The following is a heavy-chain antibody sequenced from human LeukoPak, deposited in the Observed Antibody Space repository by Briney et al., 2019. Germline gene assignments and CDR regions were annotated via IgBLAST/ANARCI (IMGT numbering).Heavy chain of an antibody. CDR2: IYTSGST. Sequence: SETLSLTCTVSGGSISSYFWSWVRQPAGKGLEWIGHIYTSGSTRYNPSLKSRVTMSVDTSKNQFSLNLSSVTAADTAVYYCARDRVHHYDSSGYYYEVPQYYSDYWGQGTLVTVSS. V-gene: IGHV4-4*07. D-gene: IGHD3-22*01. CDR1: GGSISSYF. CDR3: ARDRVHHYDSSGYYYEVPQYYSDY. J-gene: IGHJ4*02.